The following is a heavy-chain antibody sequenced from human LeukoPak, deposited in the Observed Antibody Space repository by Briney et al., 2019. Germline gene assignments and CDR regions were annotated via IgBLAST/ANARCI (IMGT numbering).Heavy chain of an antibody. J-gene: IGHJ4*02. D-gene: IGHD3-10*01. V-gene: IGHV3-23*01. Sequence: GGYLRLSCAASGFMFSNNGMSWVRQAPGKGLEWVSTVSGSGGSTYYPDSVRGRFTISRDNSKNTLYLQMNSLRGEDTAIYYCARDHVVRGLVWDYWGQGTLVTVSS. CDR2: VSGSGGST. CDR1: GFMFSNNG. CDR3: ARDHVVRGLVWDY.